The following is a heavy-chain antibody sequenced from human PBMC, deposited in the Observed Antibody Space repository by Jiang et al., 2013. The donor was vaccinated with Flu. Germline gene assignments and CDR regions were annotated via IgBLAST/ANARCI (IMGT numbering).Heavy chain of an antibody. J-gene: IGHJ4*02. CDR1: GYALNSYY. CDR3: ARDLGYDDYVGFDY. D-gene: IGHD4-17*01. V-gene: IGHV1-46*02. Sequence: GLVGAEVKRPGASVKVPCKASGYALNSYYMHWLRQAPGQGLEWMAIMSPGGDNVAYAENFQGRVTMTRDTSTNTVFMEMRSLRSEDTAAYYCARDLGYDDYVGFDYWGQGTLVTVSS. CDR2: MSPGGDNV.